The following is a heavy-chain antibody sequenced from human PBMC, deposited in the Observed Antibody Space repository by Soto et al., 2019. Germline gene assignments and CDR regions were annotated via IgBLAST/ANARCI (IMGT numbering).Heavy chain of an antibody. CDR1: GYTFTGYY. Sequence: ASVKVSCKASGYTFTGYYMHWVRQAPGQGLEWMGWINPNSGGTNYAQKFQGWVTMTRDTSISTAYMELSRLRSDDTAVYYCARGEVDRYSGYDYTMSLDYCGQGTMVTVST. CDR3: ARGEVDRYSGYDYTMSLDY. J-gene: IGHJ4*02. V-gene: IGHV1-2*04. CDR2: INPNSGGT. D-gene: IGHD5-12*01.